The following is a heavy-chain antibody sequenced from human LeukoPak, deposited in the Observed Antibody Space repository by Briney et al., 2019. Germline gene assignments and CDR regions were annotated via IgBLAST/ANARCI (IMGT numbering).Heavy chain of an antibody. J-gene: IGHJ6*02. CDR3: ARLRYYAMGV. CDR2: ISSSSRTI. CDR1: GFTFSTYD. V-gene: IGHV3-48*01. Sequence: GGSLRLSCAASGFTFSTYDMNWVRQAPGKGLEWVSYISSSSRTISYADSVKGRSTISRDNAKNSLYLQMNSPRAEDTAVYYCARLRYYAMGVWGQGTTVTASS.